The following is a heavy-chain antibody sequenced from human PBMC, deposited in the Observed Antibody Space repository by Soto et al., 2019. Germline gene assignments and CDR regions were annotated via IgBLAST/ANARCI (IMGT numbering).Heavy chain of an antibody. CDR3: ARYSSAWDL. V-gene: IGHV3-7*01. J-gene: IGHJ5*02. CDR2: IKYDGSET. D-gene: IGHD6-19*01. CDR1: GFTSRSYL. Sequence: GSLRLSCAASGFTSRSYLMSWVRQAPGKGLEWVANIKYDGSETYYVDSVKGRFTISRDNAKNSLFLQMNSLRGEDTAVYYCARYSSAWDLWGQGTLVTVSS.